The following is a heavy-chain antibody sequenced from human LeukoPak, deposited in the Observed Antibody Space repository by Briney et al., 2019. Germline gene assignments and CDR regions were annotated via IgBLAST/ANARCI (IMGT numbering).Heavy chain of an antibody. CDR3: ARRSYRPRYYYMDV. D-gene: IGHD1-26*01. Sequence: GGSLRLSCAASGFTFSSYGMHWVRQAPGQGLEWVAFIRYDGSNKYYADSVKGRFTISRDNSKNTLYMQMNSLRAEDTAVYYCARRSYRPRYYYMDVWGKGTTVTISS. V-gene: IGHV3-30*02. CDR1: GFTFSSYG. CDR2: IRYDGSNK. J-gene: IGHJ6*03.